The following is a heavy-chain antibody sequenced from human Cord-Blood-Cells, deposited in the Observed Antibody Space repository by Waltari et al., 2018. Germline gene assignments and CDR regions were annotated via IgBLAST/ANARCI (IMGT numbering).Heavy chain of an antibody. Sequence: QVQLVQSGAEVKKPGASVKVSCKASGYTFTSYGISWVRQAPGQGLEWMGWISAYNGNTNYAQKLQGRVTMTTDTSPSIAYMELRSLRSDDTAVYYCARSYYYDSSGYYFDYWGQGTLVTVSS. V-gene: IGHV1-18*01. CDR3: ARSYYYDSSGYYFDY. CDR1: GYTFTSYG. D-gene: IGHD3-22*01. J-gene: IGHJ4*02. CDR2: ISAYNGNT.